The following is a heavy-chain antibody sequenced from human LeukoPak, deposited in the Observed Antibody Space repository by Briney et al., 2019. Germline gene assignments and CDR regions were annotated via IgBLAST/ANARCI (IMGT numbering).Heavy chain of an antibody. V-gene: IGHV3-48*03. CDR2: ISSSGSTI. CDR3: ASLAHYYDSSGYMDDY. Sequence: GGSLRLSCAASGFTFSNYEMNWVRQAPGKGLEWISYISSSGSTIYYADSVKGRFTISRDNAKNSLYLQMNSLRAEDTAVYYCASLAHYYDSSGYMDDYWGQGTLVTVSS. D-gene: IGHD3-22*01. J-gene: IGHJ4*02. CDR1: GFTFSNYE.